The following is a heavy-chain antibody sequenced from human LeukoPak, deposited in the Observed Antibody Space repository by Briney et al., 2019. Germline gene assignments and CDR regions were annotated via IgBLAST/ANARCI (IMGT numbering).Heavy chain of an antibody. V-gene: IGHV4-59*08. Sequence: SETLSPTCTVSGGSISSYYWSWIRQPPGKGLEWIGNIYYSGSTNYNPSLKSRVTISVDTSKNQFSLKLSSVTAADTAVYYCARVEQQLLDYWGQGTLVTVSS. D-gene: IGHD6-13*01. J-gene: IGHJ4*02. CDR1: GGSISSYY. CDR3: ARVEQQLLDY. CDR2: IYYSGST.